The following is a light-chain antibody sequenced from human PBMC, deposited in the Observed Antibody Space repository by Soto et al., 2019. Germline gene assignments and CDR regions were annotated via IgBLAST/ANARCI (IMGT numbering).Light chain of an antibody. Sequence: EIVMTQSPATLSVSPGERATLSCRASQSVSSNLAWYQQKPGQAPRLLIYGESTRASGIPARFSGSGSGTWFTVTISSLQSEAFAVYYCHQYNNWPLTFGGGTKVDIE. CDR1: QSVSSN. J-gene: IGKJ4*01. V-gene: IGKV3-15*01. CDR2: GES. CDR3: HQYNNWPLT.